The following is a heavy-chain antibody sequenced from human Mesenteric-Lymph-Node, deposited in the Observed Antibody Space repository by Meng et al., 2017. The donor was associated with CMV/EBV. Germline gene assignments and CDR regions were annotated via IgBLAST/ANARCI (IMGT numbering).Heavy chain of an antibody. CDR3: ASSYCSGGACYGNFDY. D-gene: IGHD2-15*01. V-gene: IGHV4-59*08. J-gene: IGHJ4*02. CDR1: GGSISSSY. CDR2: IYSSGST. Sequence: SGGSISSSYWSWLRQSPGKGLEWIGYIYSSGSTNYNLSLKGRLTISIDTSKNQFSLKLSSVTAADTAVYYCASSYCSGGACYGNFDYWSQGTLVTVSS.